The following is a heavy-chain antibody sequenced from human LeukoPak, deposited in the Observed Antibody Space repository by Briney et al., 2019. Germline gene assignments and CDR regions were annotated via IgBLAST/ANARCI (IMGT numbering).Heavy chain of an antibody. CDR2: IYYSGST. D-gene: IGHD6-6*01. J-gene: IGHJ4*02. CDR3: ARQISSSSAAFEY. CDR1: GGSISSYY. Sequence: SETLSLTCTVSGGSISSYYWSWIRQPPGQGLEWIGYIYYSGSTNYNPSLKSRVTISVDTSKNQFSLKLSSVTAADTAVYYCARQISSSSAAFEYWGQGTLVTVSS. V-gene: IGHV4-59*08.